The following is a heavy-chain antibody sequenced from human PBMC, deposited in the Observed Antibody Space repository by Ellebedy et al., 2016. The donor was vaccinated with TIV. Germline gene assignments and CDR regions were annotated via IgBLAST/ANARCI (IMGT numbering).Heavy chain of an antibody. CDR1: GGSISSYY. J-gene: IGHJ6*03. CDR2: IYYSGST. CDR3: AREGDVGYCSSTSCPHYYMDV. Sequence: GSLRLXCTVSGGSISSYYWSWIRQPPGKGLEWIGYIYYSGSTNYNPSLKSRVTISVDTSKNQFSLKLSSVTAADTAVYYCAREGDVGYCSSTSCPHYYMDVWGKGTTVTVSS. D-gene: IGHD2-2*01. V-gene: IGHV4-59*12.